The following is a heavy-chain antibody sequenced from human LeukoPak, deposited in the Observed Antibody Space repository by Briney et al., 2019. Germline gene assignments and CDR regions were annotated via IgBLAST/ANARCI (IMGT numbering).Heavy chain of an antibody. CDR2: ISGETNNT. Sequence: GGSLRLSCAASGFTFDDYGMSWVRQAPGKGLEWVSSISGETNNTYYSDSVKGRFTVSRDNSKNTVFLQMNDLTIEDTAIYYCAKRYSDGGFDPWGQGTLVTVSS. V-gene: IGHV3-23*01. CDR3: AKRYSDGGFDP. D-gene: IGHD3-10*01. J-gene: IGHJ5*02. CDR1: GFTFDDYG.